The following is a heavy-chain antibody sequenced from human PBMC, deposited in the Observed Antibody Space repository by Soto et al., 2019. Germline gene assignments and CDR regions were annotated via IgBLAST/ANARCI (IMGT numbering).Heavy chain of an antibody. CDR2: TSYDGKNK. CDR3: ARERAIAATGTFYY. J-gene: IGHJ4*02. CDR1: GFTFSNFA. Sequence: QVHLVESGGGVVQPGGSLRLSCAASGFTFSNFAMHWVRQAPGKGLEWVAVTSYDGKNKDYADSVKGRFTISRDNSKNTLFLQMNSLIPEDTAVYYCARERAIAATGTFYYWGQGTLVTVSS. D-gene: IGHD6-13*01. V-gene: IGHV3-30*04.